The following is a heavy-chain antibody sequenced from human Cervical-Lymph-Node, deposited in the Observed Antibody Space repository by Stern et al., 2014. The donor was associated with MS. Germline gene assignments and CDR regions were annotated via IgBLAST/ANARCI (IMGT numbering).Heavy chain of an antibody. D-gene: IGHD5-18*01. J-gene: IGHJ4*02. Sequence: VQLVESGGGVVQPGRSLRLSCAASGFRLHDYGMPWVRQAPGKGLEWVAITWYDGSKVYYADSVKGRFTISRDNSNNTLYLQMNSLTVEDTAVYYCARDASWIQLWSYFDYWGQGTLVTVSS. CDR1: GFRLHDYG. V-gene: IGHV3-33*01. CDR2: TWYDGSKV. CDR3: ARDASWIQLWSYFDY.